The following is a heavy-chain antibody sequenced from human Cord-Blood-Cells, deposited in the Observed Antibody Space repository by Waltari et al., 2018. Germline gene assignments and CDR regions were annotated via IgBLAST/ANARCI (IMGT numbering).Heavy chain of an antibody. CDR3: ARLLSGSYYYYYGMDV. CDR2: IYYSGST. CDR1: GGSISSCY. V-gene: IGHV4-59*01. D-gene: IGHD1-26*01. Sequence: VQLQESGPGLVQPSETLSLTCTVSGGSISSCYWSWIRQPPGKGLEWIGYIYYSGSTNYNPSLKSRVTISVDTSKNQFSLKLSSVTAADTAVYYCARLLSGSYYYYYGMDVWGQGTTVTVSS. J-gene: IGHJ6*02.